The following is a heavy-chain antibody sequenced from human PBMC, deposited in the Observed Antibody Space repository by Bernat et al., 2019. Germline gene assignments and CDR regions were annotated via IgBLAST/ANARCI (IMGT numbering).Heavy chain of an antibody. CDR3: ARQTRADGWTFAY. J-gene: IGHJ4*02. CDR1: GGSISSSSYW. V-gene: IGHV4-39*01. CDR2: IYYSGTT. Sequence: QVQLQESGPGLVKPSETLSLTCTVSGGSISSSSYWWGWIRQPPGKGLEWIGSIYYSGTTYYNPSLKSRVTISVDTSKNQFSLKLSSVTAADTAVYYCARQTRADGWTFAYWGQGTLVTVSS. D-gene: IGHD2-2*03.